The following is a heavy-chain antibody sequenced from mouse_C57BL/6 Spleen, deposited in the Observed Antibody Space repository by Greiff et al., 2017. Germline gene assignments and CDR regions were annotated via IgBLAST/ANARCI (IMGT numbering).Heavy chain of an antibody. V-gene: IGHV1-69*01. CDR3: ARSYYGSSYYYYAMDY. D-gene: IGHD1-1*01. CDR1: GYTFTSYW. Sequence: QVQLKQPGAELVMPGASVKLSCKASGYTFTSYWMHWVKQRPGQGLEWIGEIDPSDSYTNYNQKFKGKSTLTVDKSSSTAYMQLSSLTSEDSAVYYCARSYYGSSYYYYAMDYWGQGTSVTVSS. CDR2: IDPSDSYT. J-gene: IGHJ4*01.